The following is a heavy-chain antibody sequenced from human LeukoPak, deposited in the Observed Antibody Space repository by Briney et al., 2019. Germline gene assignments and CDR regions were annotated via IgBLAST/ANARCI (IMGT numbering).Heavy chain of an antibody. Sequence: SVKVSCKASGGTFSSYAISWVRQAPGQGLEWMGGIIPIFGTANYAQKFQGRVTITADESTSTAYMELSSLRSEDTAVYYCASGSDYSNYGYYYYYMDVWGKGTTVTVSS. J-gene: IGHJ6*03. CDR1: GGTFSSYA. CDR3: ASGSDYSNYGYYYYYMDV. CDR2: IIPIFGTA. D-gene: IGHD4-11*01. V-gene: IGHV1-69*13.